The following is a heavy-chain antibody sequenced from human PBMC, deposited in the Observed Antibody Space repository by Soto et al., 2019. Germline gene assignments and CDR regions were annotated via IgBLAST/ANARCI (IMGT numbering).Heavy chain of an antibody. CDR1: GFTFSDYY. D-gene: IGHD3-10*01. CDR2: ISSDSSYT. V-gene: IGHV3-11*06. J-gene: IGHJ4*02. Sequence: QVQLVESGGGLVKPGGSLRLSCAVSGFTFSDYYMSWIRQAPGKGLEWVSYISSDSSYTNYADSVKGRFTISRDNAKNSLYLQMTSLRAEDTAVYYCARAGDSDVYGVFGYWGQQTLITVSS. CDR3: ARAGDSDVYGVFGY.